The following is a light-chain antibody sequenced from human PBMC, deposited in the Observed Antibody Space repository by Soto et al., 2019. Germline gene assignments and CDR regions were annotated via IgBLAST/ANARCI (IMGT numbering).Light chain of an antibody. CDR3: NSYTSSSARV. CDR2: DVS. CDR1: SSDVGGYNH. Sequence: QSVLTQPASASGSPGQSITISCTGTSSDVGGYNHVSWYQQHPGKVPKLMIYDVSNRPSGVSNRFSGSKSGNTASLTISGLQAEDEADYYCNSYTSSSARVFGGGTKLTVL. V-gene: IGLV2-14*01. J-gene: IGLJ3*02.